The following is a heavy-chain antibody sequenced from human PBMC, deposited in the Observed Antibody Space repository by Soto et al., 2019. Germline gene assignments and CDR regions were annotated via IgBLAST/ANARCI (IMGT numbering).Heavy chain of an antibody. V-gene: IGHV3-53*01. D-gene: IGHD5-12*01. CDR2: IYSGGST. CDR1: GLTVSSNY. CDR3: ARGGYSGYDNFDY. Sequence: EVQLVESGGGLIQPGGSLRPSCAASGLTVSSNYMSWVRQAPGKGLEWVAVIYSGGSTYYADSVKGRFTISRDNSKNTLYLQMNSLRAEDTAVYYCARGGYSGYDNFDYWGQGTLVTVSS. J-gene: IGHJ4*02.